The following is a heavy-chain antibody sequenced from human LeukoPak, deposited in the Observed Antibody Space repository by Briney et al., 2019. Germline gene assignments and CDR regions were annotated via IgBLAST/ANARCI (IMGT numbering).Heavy chain of an antibody. J-gene: IGHJ4*02. V-gene: IGHV4-59*01. CDR1: GGSISSYY. CDR2: IYYSGST. Sequence: TSETLSLTCTVSGGSISSYYWSWIRQPPGKGLEWIGYIYYSGSTNYNPSLKSRVTISVDTSKNQFSLKLSSVTAADTAVYYCARGLSSGWSSLFDYWGQGTLVTVSS. CDR3: ARGLSSGWSSLFDY. D-gene: IGHD6-19*01.